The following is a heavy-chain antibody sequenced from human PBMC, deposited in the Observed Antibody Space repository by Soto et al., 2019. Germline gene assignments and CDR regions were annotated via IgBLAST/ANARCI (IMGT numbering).Heavy chain of an antibody. Sequence: PGESLKISCKGSGYSFTSYWIGWVRQMPGKGLEWMGIIYPGDSDTRYSPSFQGQVTISADKSISTAYLQWSSLKASDTAMYYCARCTGWQLVVGWFDPWGQGTLVTVSS. V-gene: IGHV5-51*01. CDR2: IYPGDSDT. J-gene: IGHJ5*02. CDR1: GYSFTSYW. CDR3: ARCTGWQLVVGWFDP. D-gene: IGHD6-6*01.